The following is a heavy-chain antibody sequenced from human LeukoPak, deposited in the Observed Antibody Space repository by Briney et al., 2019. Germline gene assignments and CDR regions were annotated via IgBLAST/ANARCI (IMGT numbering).Heavy chain of an antibody. V-gene: IGHV3-30-3*01. CDR2: ISYDGSNK. Sequence: GGSLRLSCAASGFTFSSYAMHWVRQAPGKGLEWVAVISYDGSNKYYADSVKGRFTISRDNSKNTLYLQMNSLRAEDTAVYYCAREVGTQWLVLFDYWGQGTLVTVSS. CDR3: AREVGTQWLVLFDY. CDR1: GFTFSSYA. D-gene: IGHD6-19*01. J-gene: IGHJ4*02.